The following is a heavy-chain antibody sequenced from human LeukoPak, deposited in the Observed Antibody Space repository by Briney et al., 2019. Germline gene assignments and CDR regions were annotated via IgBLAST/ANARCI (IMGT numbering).Heavy chain of an antibody. Sequence: PSETLSLTCTVSGGTFSGYYWTWIRQPPGKGLEWIGYIYYSGSTNYNPSLKSRVTISVDTSKNQFSLKLSSVTAADTAVYYCASLRIAVALFDYWGQGTLVTVSS. J-gene: IGHJ4*02. CDR2: IYYSGST. V-gene: IGHV4-59*08. CDR3: ASLRIAVALFDY. D-gene: IGHD6-19*01. CDR1: GGTFSGYY.